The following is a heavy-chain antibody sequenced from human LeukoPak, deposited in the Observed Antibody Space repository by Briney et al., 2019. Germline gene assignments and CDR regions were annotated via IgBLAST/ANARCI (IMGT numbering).Heavy chain of an antibody. CDR3: AKDINTATIRAFDI. D-gene: IGHD4-17*01. J-gene: IGHJ3*02. CDR2: ITGGGDRT. Sequence: GSLRLSCVASGFPFTTYAMNWVRQAPGKGLEWVSGITGGGDRTFYADSVKGRFTISRDNSMHTLYLQMNSLRAEDTAVYYCAKDINTATIRAFDIWGRGTMATVSS. CDR1: GFPFTTYA. V-gene: IGHV3-23*01.